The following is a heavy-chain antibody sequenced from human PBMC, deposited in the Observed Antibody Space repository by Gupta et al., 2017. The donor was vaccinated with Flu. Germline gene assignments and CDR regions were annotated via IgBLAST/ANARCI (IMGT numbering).Heavy chain of an antibody. CDR1: GYTFTGYY. V-gene: IGHV1-2*02. D-gene: IGHD3-22*01. CDR2: INPNSGGT. CDR3: ARVAIPYDSSGYYFY. J-gene: IGHJ4*02. Sequence: QVQLVQSGAEVKKPGASVKVSCKASGYTFTGYYMHWVRQAPGQGLEWMGWINPNSGGTNYAQKFQGRVTMTRDTSISTAYMELSRLRSDDTAVYYCARVAIPYDSSGYYFYWGQGTLVTVSS.